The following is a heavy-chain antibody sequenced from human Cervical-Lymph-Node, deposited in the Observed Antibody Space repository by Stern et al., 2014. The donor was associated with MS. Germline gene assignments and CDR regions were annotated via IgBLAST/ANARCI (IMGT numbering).Heavy chain of an antibody. CDR2: INTDGSTT. D-gene: IGHD4-17*01. V-gene: IGHV3-74*02. J-gene: IGHJ4*02. Sequence: EVQLVQSGGGFVQPGGSLRLSCAASGFSFSSYWMHWVRQAPGKGLVWVSNINTDGSTTFYADSVKGRFTISRDNAKDTLYLEMNSLRVEDTAVYYCIITTTVTTRGQGTVVTVSS. CDR3: IITTTVTT. CDR1: GFSFSSYW.